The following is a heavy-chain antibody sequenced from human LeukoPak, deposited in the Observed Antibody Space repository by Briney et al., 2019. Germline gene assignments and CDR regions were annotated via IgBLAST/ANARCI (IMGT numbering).Heavy chain of an antibody. D-gene: IGHD1-26*01. CDR2: IYYTGST. Sequence: SQTLSLTCTVSGGSINSGGYYWSWIRQPPGKGLEWIGYIYYTGSTYYNPSLKSRVTISVDTSKNQFSLKLNSVTAADTAVYYCARGRGSYCSNWFDPWGQGTLVTVSS. CDR3: ARGRGSYCSNWFDP. CDR1: GGSINSGGYY. V-gene: IGHV4-31*03. J-gene: IGHJ5*02.